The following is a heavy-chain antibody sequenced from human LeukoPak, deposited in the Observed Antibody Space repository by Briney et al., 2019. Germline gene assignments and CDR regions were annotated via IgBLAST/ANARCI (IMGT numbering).Heavy chain of an antibody. V-gene: IGHV3-74*03. Sequence: GGSLRLSCAASGFTFSSYWMSWVRQAPGKGLVWVSRSNTDGSITTYVGSVKGRFTISRDNAKNTLYLQMNSLRVEDTAVYYCARQGYSSGDMDVWGKGTTVTVSS. CDR3: ARQGYSSGDMDV. D-gene: IGHD2-15*01. CDR1: GFTFSSYW. J-gene: IGHJ6*03. CDR2: SNTDGSIT.